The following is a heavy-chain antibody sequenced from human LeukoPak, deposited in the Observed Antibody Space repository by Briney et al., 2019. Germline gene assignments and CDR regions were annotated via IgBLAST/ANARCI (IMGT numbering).Heavy chain of an antibody. J-gene: IGHJ3*02. CDR3: ARHASRSYYDFWSGYYSDAFDI. CDR1: GGSFSGYY. V-gene: IGHV4-34*01. CDR2: INHSGST. D-gene: IGHD3-3*01. Sequence: PSETLPLTCAVYGGSFSGYYWSWIRQPPGKGLEWIGEINHSGSTNYNPSLKSRVTISVDTSKNQFSLKLSSVTAADTAVYYCARHASRSYYDFWSGYYSDAFDIWGQGTMVTVSS.